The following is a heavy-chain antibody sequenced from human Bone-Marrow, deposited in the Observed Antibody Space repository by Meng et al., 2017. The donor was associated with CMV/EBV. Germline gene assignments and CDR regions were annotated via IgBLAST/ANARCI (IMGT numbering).Heavy chain of an antibody. CDR2: INPNSGGT. CDR1: GYTFTGYY. CDR3: ARGYEAGVPHFDY. V-gene: IGHV1-2*02. Sequence: ASVKVSCKASGYTFTGYYMHWVRQAPGQGLEWMGWINPNSGGTNYAQKFQGRVTMTRDTSISTAYMELSRLRSDDTAVYYCARGYEAGVPHFDYWGQGTLVTVSS. J-gene: IGHJ4*02. D-gene: IGHD5-12*01.